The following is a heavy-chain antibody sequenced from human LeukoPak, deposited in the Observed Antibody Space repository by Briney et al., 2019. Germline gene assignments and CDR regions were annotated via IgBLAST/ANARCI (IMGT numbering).Heavy chain of an antibody. J-gene: IGHJ3*02. CDR2: ISGSGGST. V-gene: IGHV3-23*01. CDR1: GFTFSSYA. Sequence: GGSLRLSCAASGFTFSSYAMTWVRQAPGKGLEWVSSISGSGGSTQYAASVQGRFTISRDNSKNTLYLQMNSLRAEDTAVYYCAKDPNGDYIGTFDIWGQGTMVTVSS. D-gene: IGHD4-17*01. CDR3: AKDPNGDYIGTFDI.